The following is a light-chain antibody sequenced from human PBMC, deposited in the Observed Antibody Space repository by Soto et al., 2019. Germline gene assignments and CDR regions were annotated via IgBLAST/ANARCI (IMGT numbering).Light chain of an antibody. V-gene: IGKV3-20*01. J-gene: IGKJ1*01. CDR2: GPS. CDR3: QQYGSSPRT. Sequence: PGERATLSCRASQSISSSYLAWYQQKPGQAPRLPIYGPSSRATGIPDRFSGSGSGTDFTLTISRLEPEDFAVYYCQQYGSSPRTFGQGTKVDIK. CDR1: QSISSSY.